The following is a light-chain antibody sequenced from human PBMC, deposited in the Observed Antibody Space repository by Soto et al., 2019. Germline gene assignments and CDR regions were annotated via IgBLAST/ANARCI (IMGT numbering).Light chain of an antibody. Sequence: EKVMTQSPATLSVSPGERVTLSCGASQSVVTNLAWYQQKPGQAPRLLISGAYTRATGIPDRFIGSGSGTEFTLTITSLQSEDFAVYYCQHYNDLPLTFGQGTKVEIK. CDR2: GAY. CDR1: QSVVTN. CDR3: QHYNDLPLT. V-gene: IGKV3-15*01. J-gene: IGKJ1*01.